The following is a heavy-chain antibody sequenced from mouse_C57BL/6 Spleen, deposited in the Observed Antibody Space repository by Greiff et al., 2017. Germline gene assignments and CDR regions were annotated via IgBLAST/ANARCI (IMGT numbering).Heavy chain of an antibody. Sequence: EVHLVESGGGLVQPGGSMKLSCVASGFTFSNYWMNWVRQSPEKGLEWVAQIRLKSDNYATHYAESVKGGFTISRDDSKSSVYLQMNNLRAEDTGIYYCTKPLMDYWGQGTSVTVSS. CDR2: IRLKSDNYAT. CDR3: TKPLMDY. CDR1: GFTFSNYW. J-gene: IGHJ4*01. V-gene: IGHV6-3*01.